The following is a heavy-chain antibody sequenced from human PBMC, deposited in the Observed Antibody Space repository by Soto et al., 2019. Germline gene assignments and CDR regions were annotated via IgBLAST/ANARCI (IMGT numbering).Heavy chain of an antibody. CDR3: ARGGPVLRYFDWLLKYYFDY. CDR2: IIPIFGTA. J-gene: IGHJ4*02. V-gene: IGHV1-69*06. Sequence: SVKVSCKASGGPFSSYAISLVRQAPGQGLEWMGGIIPIFGTANYAQKFQGRVTITADKSTSTAYMELSSLRSEDTAVYYCARGGPVLRYFDWLLKYYFDYWGQGTMVTVSS. CDR1: GGPFSSYA. D-gene: IGHD3-9*01.